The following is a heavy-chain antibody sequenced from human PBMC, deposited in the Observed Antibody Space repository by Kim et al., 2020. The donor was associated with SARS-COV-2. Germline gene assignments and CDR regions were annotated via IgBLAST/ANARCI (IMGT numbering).Heavy chain of an antibody. J-gene: IGHJ4*02. Sequence: GGSLRLSCAASGFTFSSYGMHWVRQAPGKGLEWVAVIWYDGSNKYYADSVKGRFTISRDNSKNTLYLQMNSLRAEDTAVYYCARDASYSSSSLGYWGQGTLVTVSS. CDR2: IWYDGSNK. CDR3: ARDASYSSSSLGY. V-gene: IGHV3-33*01. D-gene: IGHD6-6*01. CDR1: GFTFSSYG.